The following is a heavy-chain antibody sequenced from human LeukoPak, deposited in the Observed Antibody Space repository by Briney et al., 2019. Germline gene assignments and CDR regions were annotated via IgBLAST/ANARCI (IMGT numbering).Heavy chain of an antibody. J-gene: IGHJ4*02. CDR1: GFTFSTYA. Sequence: PGGSLRLSCSASGFTFSTYAMHWVRQAPGKGLEYVAAISSNGGITYYTDSVKGRFTISRDNSKNTLYLQMSSVRTEDTAVYYCVKPRGSWSPGLFDYWGQGTLVTVSS. CDR3: VKPRGSWSPGLFDY. V-gene: IGHV3-64D*09. CDR2: ISSNGGIT. D-gene: IGHD6-13*01.